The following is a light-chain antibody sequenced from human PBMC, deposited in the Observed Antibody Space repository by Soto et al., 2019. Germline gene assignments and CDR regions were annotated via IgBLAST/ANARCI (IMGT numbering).Light chain of an antibody. CDR1: QSVRSER. CDR3: HQYNNWPSWT. V-gene: IGKV3-15*01. J-gene: IGKJ1*01. CDR2: GVS. Sequence: EIVVTQSPDTLSLSPGERATLSCRASQSVRSERLAWYQHKRGQAPRLLIYGVSTRATGVPARFSGSGSGTEFTLTISSLQPEDFAVYYCHQYNNWPSWTFGQGTKVDIK.